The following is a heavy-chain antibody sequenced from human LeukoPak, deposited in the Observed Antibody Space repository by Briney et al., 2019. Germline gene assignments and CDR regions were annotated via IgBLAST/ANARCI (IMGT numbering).Heavy chain of an antibody. CDR1: GFSLDDYS. D-gene: IGHD1-26*01. J-gene: IGHJ4*02. V-gene: IGHV3-30*03. CDR2: ISYDGSNK. CDR3: ARVRYSGSYFFDY. Sequence: GGSLRLSCAASGFSLDDYSMNWVRQAPGKGLEWVAVISYDGSNKYYADSVKGRFTISRDNSKNTLYLQMNSLRAEDTAVYYCARVRYSGSYFFDYWGQGTLVTVSS.